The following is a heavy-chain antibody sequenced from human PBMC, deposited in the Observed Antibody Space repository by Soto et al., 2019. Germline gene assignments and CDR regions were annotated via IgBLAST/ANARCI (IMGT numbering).Heavy chain of an antibody. CDR1: GFTFSSYW. CDR3: AKTYDFWSGYPNWFDP. D-gene: IGHD3-3*01. CDR2: IKQDGSEK. V-gene: IGHV3-7*01. J-gene: IGHJ5*02. Sequence: PGGSLRLSCAASGFTFSSYWMSWVRQAPGKGLEWVANIKQDGSEKYYVDSVKGRFTISRDNAKNSLYLQMNSLRAEDTAVYYCAKTYDFWSGYPNWFDPWGQGTLATVSS.